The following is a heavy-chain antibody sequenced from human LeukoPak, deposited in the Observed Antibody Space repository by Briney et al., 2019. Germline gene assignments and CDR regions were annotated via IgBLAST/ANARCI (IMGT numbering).Heavy chain of an antibody. CDR2: IDPSDSYT. CDR1: GYSFTSYW. D-gene: IGHD3-16*02. J-gene: IGHJ6*02. CDR3: ARVVREEDGMDV. V-gene: IGHV5-10-1*01. Sequence: EESLKISCKGSGYSFTSYWISWVRQMPGKGLEWMGRIDPSDSYTNYSPSFQGHVTISADKSISTAFLQWSSLKASDTAMYYCARVVREEDGMDVWGQGTTVTVSS.